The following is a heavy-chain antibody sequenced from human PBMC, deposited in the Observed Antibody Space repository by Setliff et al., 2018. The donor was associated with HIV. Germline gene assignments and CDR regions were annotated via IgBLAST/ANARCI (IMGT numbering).Heavy chain of an antibody. CDR3: MRGRSITIFGVAYFDF. V-gene: IGHV4-4*07. CDR1: GGSISSHY. J-gene: IGHJ4*02. D-gene: IGHD3-3*01. CDR2: IYNSGNT. Sequence: PSETLSLTCTVSGGSISSHYWSWIRQPAGKGLEWIGRIYNSGNTNYNPSLKSRVTVSVDMSNNQFSLKVTSVTAADTAVYYCMRGRSITIFGVAYFDFWGQGTQVTVSS.